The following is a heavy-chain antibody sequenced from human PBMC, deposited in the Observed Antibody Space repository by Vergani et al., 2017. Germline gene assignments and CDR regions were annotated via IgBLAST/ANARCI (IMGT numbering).Heavy chain of an antibody. D-gene: IGHD2-21*01. CDR2: IKSTFDRGTT. CDR1: GFSFGNAW. Sequence: EVQLVESGGGIVKPGGSLRLSCVASGFSFGNAWMNWVRRTPGKGLEWVGRIKSTFDRGTTDYAAAVKGRFTISRDDSNNTLFLQMNGLKTEDIGVYYCTTDPRYCGDCSCYWLRDHHYYGMDVWGQGTTVTVSS. V-gene: IGHV3-15*07. CDR3: TTDPRYCGDCSCYWLRDHHYYGMDV. J-gene: IGHJ6*02.